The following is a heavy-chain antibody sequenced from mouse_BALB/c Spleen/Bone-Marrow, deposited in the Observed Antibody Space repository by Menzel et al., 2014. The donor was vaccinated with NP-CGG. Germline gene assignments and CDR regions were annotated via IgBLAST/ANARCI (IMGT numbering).Heavy chain of an antibody. CDR2: IYPGSGST. J-gene: IGHJ3*01. V-gene: IGHV1-55*01. D-gene: IGHD3-1*01. CDR3: ARFSQLGLLAY. CDR1: GYNFTSYW. Sequence: VQLQQSGAELVKPGTSVKLSCKASGYNFTSYWINWVKLRPGQGLEWIGDIYPGSGSTNYNEKFKSKATLTVDTSSSTAYMQRSSLASEDSALYYCARFSQLGLLAYWGQGTLVTVSA.